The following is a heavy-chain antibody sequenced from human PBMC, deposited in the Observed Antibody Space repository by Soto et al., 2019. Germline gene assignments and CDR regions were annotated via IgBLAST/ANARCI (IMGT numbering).Heavy chain of an antibody. CDR3: ARSTTFKVGELYFDY. Sequence: GEPMRLSCAASGFTFSSYGMHWVRQAPGKGLEWVAVIWYDGSNKYYADSVKGRFTISRDNSKNTLYLQMNSLRAEDTAVYYCARSTTFKVGELYFDYWGQGTLVTVSS. CDR1: GFTFSSYG. V-gene: IGHV3-33*01. CDR2: IWYDGSNK. J-gene: IGHJ4*02. D-gene: IGHD3-10*01.